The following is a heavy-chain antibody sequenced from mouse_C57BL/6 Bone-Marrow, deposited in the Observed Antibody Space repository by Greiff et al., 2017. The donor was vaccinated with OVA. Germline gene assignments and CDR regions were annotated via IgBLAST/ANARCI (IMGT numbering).Heavy chain of an antibody. CDR2: ISSGGSYT. CDR3: ARQGITTASY. Sequence: EVQVVESGGDLVKPGGSLKLSCAASGFTFSSYGMSWVRQTPDKRLEWVATISSGGSYTYYPDSVKGRFTISRDNAKNTLYLQMSSLKSEDTAMYYCARQGITTASYWGQGTLVTVSA. J-gene: IGHJ3*01. D-gene: IGHD1-2*01. V-gene: IGHV5-6*01. CDR1: GFTFSSYG.